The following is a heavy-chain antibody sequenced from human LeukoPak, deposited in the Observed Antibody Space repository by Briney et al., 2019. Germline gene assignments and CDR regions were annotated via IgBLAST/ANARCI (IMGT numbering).Heavy chain of an antibody. CDR1: GFTFSSYG. V-gene: IGHV3-30*18. Sequence: PGGSLRLSCAASGFTFSSYGMHWVRQAPGKGLEWVAVISYDGSNKYYADSVKGRFTISRDNSKNTLYLQMNSLRAEDTAVYYCAKPSAGVGARALGLDCWGQGTLVTVSS. CDR2: ISYDGSNK. CDR3: AKPSAGVGARALGLDC. D-gene: IGHD1-26*01. J-gene: IGHJ4*02.